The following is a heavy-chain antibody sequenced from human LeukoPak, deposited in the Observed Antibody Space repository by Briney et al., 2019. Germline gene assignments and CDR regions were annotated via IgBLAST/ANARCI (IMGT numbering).Heavy chain of an antibody. CDR1: GFTFGDYA. CDR3: TSSTSQDYYDSSGYLWV. V-gene: IGHV3-49*04. J-gene: IGHJ4*02. CDR2: IRSKAYGGTT. Sequence: PGGSLRLSCTASGFTFGDYAMGWVRQAPGKGLEWVGFIRSKAYGGTTKYAASVKGRFTISRDDSKSIAYLQMNSLKTEVTAVYYCTSSTSQDYYDSSGYLWVWGQGTLVTVSS. D-gene: IGHD3-22*01.